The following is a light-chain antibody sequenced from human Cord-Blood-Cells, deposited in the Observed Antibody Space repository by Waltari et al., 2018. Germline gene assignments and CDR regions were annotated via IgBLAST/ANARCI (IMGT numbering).Light chain of an antibody. CDR1: QSVLYSSNNKNY. Sequence: DIVMTQSPDSLAVSLGERATINCKSSQSVLYSSNNKNYLAWYQQKPGQPPKLLIYWASTRESGFPDRFSGSGSVTDFTLTISSLQAEDVAVYYCQQYYSTPTFGQGTKLEIK. CDR3: QQYYSTPT. V-gene: IGKV4-1*01. CDR2: WAS. J-gene: IGKJ2*01.